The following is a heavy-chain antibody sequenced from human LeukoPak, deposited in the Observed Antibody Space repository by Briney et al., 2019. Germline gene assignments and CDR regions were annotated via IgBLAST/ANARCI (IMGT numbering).Heavy chain of an antibody. Sequence: GGSLRLSCAASGFTFSSYSMNWVRQAPGKGLEWVSSISSSSSYMYYADSVKGRFTISRDNAKNSLYLQMNSLRAEDTAVYYCARGYCSSTSCPEAFDIWGQGTMVTVSS. CDR1: GFTFSSYS. CDR2: ISSSSSYM. V-gene: IGHV3-21*01. D-gene: IGHD2-2*01. CDR3: ARGYCSSTSCPEAFDI. J-gene: IGHJ3*02.